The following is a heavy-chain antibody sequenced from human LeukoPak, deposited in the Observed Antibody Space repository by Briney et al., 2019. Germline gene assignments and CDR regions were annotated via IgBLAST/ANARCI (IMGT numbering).Heavy chain of an antibody. V-gene: IGHV3-23*01. CDR2: ISASGGST. CDR1: GFTFSSYA. CDR3: AKGFYDNSASGVFDI. Sequence: GGSLRLSCAASGFTFSSYATSWVRQAPGKGLEWVSGISASGGSTYYADSVKGRFTISRDNSKNTLYLQMNSLRAEDTAVYYCAKGFYDNSASGVFDIWGQGTMVTVSS. J-gene: IGHJ3*02. D-gene: IGHD3-22*01.